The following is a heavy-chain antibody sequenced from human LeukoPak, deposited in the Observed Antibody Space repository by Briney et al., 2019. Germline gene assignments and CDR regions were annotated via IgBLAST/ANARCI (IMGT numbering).Heavy chain of an antibody. J-gene: IGHJ4*02. CDR2: IYYSGST. CDR1: GGSISSYY. Sequence: MTSETLSLTCTVSGGSISSYYWSWIRQPPGKGLEWIGYIYYSGSTNYNPSLKSRVSISVDTSKNQFSLKLSSVTAADTAVYYCARAPWDDYVWVSYRSPEYYFDYWGQGTLVTVSS. V-gene: IGHV4-59*01. CDR3: ARAPWDDYVWVSYRSPEYYFDY. D-gene: IGHD3-16*02.